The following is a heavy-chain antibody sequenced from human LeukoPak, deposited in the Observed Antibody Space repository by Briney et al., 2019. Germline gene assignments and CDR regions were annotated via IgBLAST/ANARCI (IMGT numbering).Heavy chain of an antibody. J-gene: IGHJ6*02. V-gene: IGHV3-11*06. Sequence: GGSLRLSCAASGFAFSDYYMTWIRQAPGKGLQWVSYISSDSRSTTYADSVNGRFTISRDNARNSLYLQMNSLRAEDTAVYYCTRAMTRGYYYDMDVWGQGTTVTVSS. D-gene: IGHD3-22*01. CDR1: GFAFSDYY. CDR2: ISSDSRST. CDR3: TRAMTRGYYYDMDV.